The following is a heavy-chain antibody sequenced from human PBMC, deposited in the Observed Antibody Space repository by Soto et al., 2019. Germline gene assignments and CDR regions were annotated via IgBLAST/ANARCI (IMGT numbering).Heavy chain of an antibody. CDR3: GREEGEDDFWSGYKRNNWFDP. J-gene: IGHJ5*02. CDR2: IYYSGST. D-gene: IGHD3-3*01. Sequence: PSETLSLTCTVSGGSISSYYWSWIRQPPGKGLEWIGYIYYSGSTNYNPSLKSRVTISVDTSKNQFSLKLSSVTAADTAVYYCGREEGEDDFWSGYKRNNWFDPWGQGTLVTVSS. CDR1: GGSISSYY. V-gene: IGHV4-59*01.